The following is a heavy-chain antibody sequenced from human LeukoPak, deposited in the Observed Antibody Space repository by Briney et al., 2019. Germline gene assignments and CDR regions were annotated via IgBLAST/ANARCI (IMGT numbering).Heavy chain of an antibody. V-gene: IGHV5-51*01. D-gene: IGHD3-22*01. CDR2: IYSGNSDT. Sequence: GESLKISCKGSGYSFTSYLIGWVGQMPGKGLEWMGIIYSGNSDTKYSPSFQGQVTISADKSLSTAYLQWSSLTASDPAMYYCARLAGGSSGYYYEDVHFDYWGQGTLVTVSS. CDR3: ARLAGGSSGYYYEDVHFDY. CDR1: GYSFTSYL. J-gene: IGHJ4*02.